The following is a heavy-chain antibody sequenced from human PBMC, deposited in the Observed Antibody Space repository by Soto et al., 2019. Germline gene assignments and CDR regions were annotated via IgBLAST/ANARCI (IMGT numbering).Heavy chain of an antibody. CDR2: IYYSGST. CDR3: ARGIGWYYY. J-gene: IGHJ4*02. V-gene: IGHV4-59*08. CDR1: GCSINNYY. Sequence: SETLSLTCTVSGCSINNYYWSWIRQPPGKGLEWIGYIYYSGSTSYNPSLKSRVTISIDTSKNQFSLKLSSVTAADTAVYYCARGIGWYYYWGQGTLVTVSS. D-gene: IGHD6-19*01.